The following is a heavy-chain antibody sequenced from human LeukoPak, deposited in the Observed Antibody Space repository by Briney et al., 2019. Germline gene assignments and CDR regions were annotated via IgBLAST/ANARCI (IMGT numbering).Heavy chain of an antibody. CDR3: ARTQSEWPQDHYFYMDV. CDR2: IIPIFGTA. D-gene: IGHD3-3*01. J-gene: IGHJ6*03. Sequence: SVKVSCKASGGTFSSYAISWVRQAPGQGLEWMGGIIPIFGTANYAQKFQGRVTITTDESTSTAYMELSSLRSEDTAVYYCARTQSEWPQDHYFYMDVWGKGTTVTVSS. V-gene: IGHV1-69*05. CDR1: GGTFSSYA.